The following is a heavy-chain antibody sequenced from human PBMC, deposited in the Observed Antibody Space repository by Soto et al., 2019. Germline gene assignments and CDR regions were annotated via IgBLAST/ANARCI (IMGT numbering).Heavy chain of an antibody. CDR1: GYTFTDYW. Sequence: RGESLKISCKGSGYTFTDYWIGWVRQLPGKGLEWMGIIYPGDSDTRYSPSFQGHVTITVDKSTNTAYLQWNTLRASDTAMYYCATHTSNLRYYYYAMDVWGQGTTVTVYS. V-gene: IGHV5-51*01. CDR3: ATHTSNLRYYYYAMDV. CDR2: IYPGDSDT. D-gene: IGHD4-4*01. J-gene: IGHJ6*02.